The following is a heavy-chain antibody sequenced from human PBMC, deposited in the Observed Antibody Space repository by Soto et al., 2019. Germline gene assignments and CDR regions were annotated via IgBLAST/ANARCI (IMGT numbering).Heavy chain of an antibody. J-gene: IGHJ3*01. D-gene: IGHD1-1*01. Sequence: GGSLRLSCAAFGLTVSGKKYVAWVRQAPGKWLEWISALYDVDGTYYADSVKGRFTTSTDSSKTTVYLQMNGLRPDDTAVYYSESWHEREHAYDVWGRGTTVTVSS. CDR2: LYDVDGT. V-gene: IGHV3-53*01. CDR1: GLTVSGKKY. CDR3: ESWHEREHAYDV.